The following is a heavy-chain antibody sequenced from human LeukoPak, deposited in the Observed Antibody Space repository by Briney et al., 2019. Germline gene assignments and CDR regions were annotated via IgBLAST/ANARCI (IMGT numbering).Heavy chain of an antibody. Sequence: GGSLRLSCAASEFTFSSHGMHWVRQAPGKGLEWVAVIWYDGSSKYYVDSVKGRFTISRDNSKNTLYLQMNSLRAEDTAVYYCAKGGDYYDSSASGGFDVFDIWGQGTMVTVSS. V-gene: IGHV3-33*06. J-gene: IGHJ3*02. D-gene: IGHD3-22*01. CDR2: IWYDGSSK. CDR1: EFTFSSHG. CDR3: AKGGDYYDSSASGGFDVFDI.